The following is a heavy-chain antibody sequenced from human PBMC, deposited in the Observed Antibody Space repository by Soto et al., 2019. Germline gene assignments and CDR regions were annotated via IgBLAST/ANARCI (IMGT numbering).Heavy chain of an antibody. J-gene: IGHJ6*03. D-gene: IGHD5-12*01. CDR1: GYTFTSYD. Sequence: QVQLVQSGAEVKKPGASVKVSCKASGYTFTSYDIDWVRQATGQGLEWMGWMNPNSGNTGYAQKFQGRVTMTRNTSISTAYMELSSLRSEDTAVYYCARRGATHYYYYMDVWGKGTTVTVSS. V-gene: IGHV1-8*01. CDR3: ARRGATHYYYYMDV. CDR2: MNPNSGNT.